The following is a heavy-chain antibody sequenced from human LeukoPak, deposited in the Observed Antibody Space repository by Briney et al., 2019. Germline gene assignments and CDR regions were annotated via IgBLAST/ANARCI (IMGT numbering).Heavy chain of an antibody. Sequence: GGSLRLSCAASGFTFSNYWMSWVRQAPGKGLEWVSSISSSSSYIYYADSVKGRFTISRDNAKNSLYLQMNSLRAEDTAVYYCAREEYSSGWEEDWGQGTLVTVSS. D-gene: IGHD6-19*01. CDR2: ISSSSSYI. J-gene: IGHJ4*02. V-gene: IGHV3-21*01. CDR1: GFTFSNYW. CDR3: AREEYSSGWEED.